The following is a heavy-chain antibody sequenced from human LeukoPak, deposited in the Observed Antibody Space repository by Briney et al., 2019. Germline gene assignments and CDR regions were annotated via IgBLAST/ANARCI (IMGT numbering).Heavy chain of an antibody. V-gene: IGHV3-74*01. CDR3: ARVQGHPPNGLDV. Sequence: GESVRLSCAASVFDFSSYWIHWVRQAPWKGLVWVSRINSDASSTSYADSVKGRFTISRDNAKNTLYLQMNSLRAEDTAVYYCARVQGHPPNGLDVWGQGTMVTVSS. J-gene: IGHJ3*01. D-gene: IGHD2-8*01. CDR1: VFDFSSYW. CDR2: INSDASST.